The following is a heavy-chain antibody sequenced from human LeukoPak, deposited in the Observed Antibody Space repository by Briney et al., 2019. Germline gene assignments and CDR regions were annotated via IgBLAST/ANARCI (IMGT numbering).Heavy chain of an antibody. D-gene: IGHD3-22*01. CDR3: ARSGYYYDSSGYYYIDY. CDR2: IYTSGNT. V-gene: IGHV4-61*02. J-gene: IGHJ4*02. CDR1: GVSISSSSYY. Sequence: PSETLSLTCTVSGVSISSSSYYWSWIRQPAGKGLEWIVRIYTSGNTNYNPSLKSRVTMSVDTSKNQFSLKLSSVTAADTAVYYCARSGYYYDSSGYYYIDYWGQGTLVTVSS.